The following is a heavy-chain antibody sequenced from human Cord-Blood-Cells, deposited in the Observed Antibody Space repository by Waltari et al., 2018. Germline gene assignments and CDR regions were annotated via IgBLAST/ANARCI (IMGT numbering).Heavy chain of an antibody. CDR2: INHSGST. J-gene: IGHJ4*02. CDR1: GGSFSGYY. D-gene: IGHD7-27*01. CDR3: ARRGQLGICY. Sequence: QVQLQQWGAGLLKPSETLSLTCAVYGGSFSGYYWGWIRQPPGKGLEWIGEINHSGSTNYNPSLKSRVTISVDTSKNQFSLKLSSVTAADTAVYYCARRGQLGICYWGQGTLVTVSS. V-gene: IGHV4-34*01.